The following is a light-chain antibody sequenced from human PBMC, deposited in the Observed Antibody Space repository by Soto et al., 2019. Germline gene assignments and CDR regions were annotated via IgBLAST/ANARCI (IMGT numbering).Light chain of an antibody. J-gene: IGKJ1*01. CDR1: QSVSSN. CDR3: QQYTNWRT. Sequence: EIVMTQSPATLSVSPGERATLSCRASQSVSSNLAWYQQKPGQAPRLLIYGASTRATGIPARFSGSGSGTEFTLTISSLQYEDFAVYYCQQYTNWRTFGQGTKVEIK. CDR2: GAS. V-gene: IGKV3-15*01.